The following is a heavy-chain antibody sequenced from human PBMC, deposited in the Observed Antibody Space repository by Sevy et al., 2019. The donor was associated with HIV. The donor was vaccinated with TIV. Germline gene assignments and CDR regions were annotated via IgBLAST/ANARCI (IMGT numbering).Heavy chain of an antibody. V-gene: IGHV3-33*01. Sequence: GGSLRLSCAASGFTFSSYGMHWVRQAPCKGLEWVAVKWYDGSNKYYADSVKGRFTISRDNSKNTLYLQMNSLRAEDTAVYYCALDSSGVFDYWGQGTLVTVSS. D-gene: IGHD6-19*01. CDR2: KWYDGSNK. J-gene: IGHJ4*02. CDR1: GFTFSSYG. CDR3: ALDSSGVFDY.